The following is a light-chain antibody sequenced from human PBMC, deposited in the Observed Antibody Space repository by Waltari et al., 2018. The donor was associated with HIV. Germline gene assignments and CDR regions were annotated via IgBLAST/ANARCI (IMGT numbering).Light chain of an antibody. CDR3: QVWDITTDHHV. CDR2: DDI. Sequence: SYVLTQAPSVSVAPGQTARITCGGNNIGSTSVHGYQQRPGQAPVLVVYDDIDRPSGIPERFSGSNSGNTATLTISRVEAGDEADYYCQVWDITTDHHVFGNGTKVTVL. J-gene: IGLJ1*01. V-gene: IGLV3-21*02. CDR1: NIGSTS.